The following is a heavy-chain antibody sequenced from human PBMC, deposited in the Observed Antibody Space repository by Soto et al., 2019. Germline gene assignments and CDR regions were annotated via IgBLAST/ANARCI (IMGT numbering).Heavy chain of an antibody. J-gene: IGHJ5*02. CDR3: ARQDYYDSSGDWFDP. V-gene: IGHV4-31*03. Sequence: SETLSLTCTVSGGSISSGGYYWSWIRQHPGKGLEWIGYIYYSGSTYYNPSLKSRVTISVDTSKNQFSLKLSSVTAADTAVYYCARQDYYDSSGDWFDPWGQGTLVTVSS. D-gene: IGHD3-22*01. CDR2: IYYSGST. CDR1: GGSISSGGYY.